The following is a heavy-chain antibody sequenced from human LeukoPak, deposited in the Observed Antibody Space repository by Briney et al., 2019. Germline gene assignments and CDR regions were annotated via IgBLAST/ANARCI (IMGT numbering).Heavy chain of an antibody. Sequence: SETLSLTCTVSGDSTTSGSYYWSWIRQPAGKGLEWIGRIYTSESTNYNPSLKSRVTISVDTSRNQFSLKLSSVTAADTAVYYCARGLWFGDENPPYFDYWGQGILVTVSS. V-gene: IGHV4-61*02. CDR3: ARGLWFGDENPPYFDY. J-gene: IGHJ4*02. D-gene: IGHD3-10*01. CDR1: GDSTTSGSYY. CDR2: IYTSEST.